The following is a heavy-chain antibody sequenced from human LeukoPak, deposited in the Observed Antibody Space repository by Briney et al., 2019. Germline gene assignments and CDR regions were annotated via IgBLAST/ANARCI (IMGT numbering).Heavy chain of an antibody. CDR1: GFTFSSYG. J-gene: IGHJ4*02. V-gene: IGHV3-23*01. CDR3: AKVGATGGYYFGY. Sequence: PGGSLSLSSAASGFTFSSYGMHWVRQAPGKGLEWVSTISGSGGSTYYADSVKGRFTISRDNSKNTLYLQMNSLRAEDTAIYYCAKVGATGGYYFGYWGQGTLVTVSS. CDR2: ISGSGGST. D-gene: IGHD1-26*01.